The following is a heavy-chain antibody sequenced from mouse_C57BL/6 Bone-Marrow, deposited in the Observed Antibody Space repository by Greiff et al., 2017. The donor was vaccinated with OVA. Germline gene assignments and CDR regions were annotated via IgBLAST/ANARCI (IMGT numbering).Heavy chain of an antibody. CDR2: IRSKSNNYAT. J-gene: IGHJ3*01. V-gene: IGHV10-1*01. D-gene: IGHD3-2*02. CDR3: VRLDSSGLAWFAY. Sequence: DVMLVESGGGLVQPKGSLKLSCAASGFSFNTYAMNWVRQAPGKGLEWVARIRSKSNNYATYYADSVKDRFTISRDDSESMLYLQMNNLKTEDTAMYYGVRLDSSGLAWFAYWGQGTLVTVSA. CDR1: GFSFNTYA.